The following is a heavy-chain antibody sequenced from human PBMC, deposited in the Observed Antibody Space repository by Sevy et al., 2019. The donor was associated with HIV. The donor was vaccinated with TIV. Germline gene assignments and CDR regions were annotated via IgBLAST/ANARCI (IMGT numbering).Heavy chain of an antibody. D-gene: IGHD4-17*01. J-gene: IGHJ6*02. CDR3: ARDHDKYGDLGGYYYFAMDL. Sequence: GGSLRLSCAASGFTLSDYYMSWIRQAPGKGLEWVSYISGDSDDTKYYADAVKGQFTISRDNAKNSVYLQMNSLRAEDTAVYYCARDHDKYGDLGGYYYFAMDLWGQGTTVTVSS. CDR1: GFTLSDYY. V-gene: IGHV3-11*01. CDR2: ISGDSDDTK.